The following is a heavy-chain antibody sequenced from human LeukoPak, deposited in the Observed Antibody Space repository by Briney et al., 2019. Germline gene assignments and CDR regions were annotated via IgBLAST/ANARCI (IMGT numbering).Heavy chain of an antibody. D-gene: IGHD2-2*01. CDR1: GFTFSSYA. J-gene: IGHJ4*02. CDR3: ARDLKTAMDYFDY. Sequence: GGSLRLSCAASGFTFSSYAMSWVRQAPGKGLEWVSGFSVTDKTTYYADSVKGRFTISRDNSKNTLFLQMNSLRPEDTAVYYCARDLKTAMDYFDYWGQGALVTVSS. V-gene: IGHV3-23*01. CDR2: FSVTDKTT.